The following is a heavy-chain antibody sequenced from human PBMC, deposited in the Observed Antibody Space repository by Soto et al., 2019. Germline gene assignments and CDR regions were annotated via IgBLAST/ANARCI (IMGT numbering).Heavy chain of an antibody. V-gene: IGHV1-18*01. CDR1: GYTLTSYG. J-gene: IGHJ1*01. D-gene: IGHD3-9*01. Sequence: QVQLVQSGSEIKKPGASVKVSCKAFGYTLTSYGIGWVRQAPGQGLEWMGWISIYNDNTNYAQKFQGRVTMTTETSSSTAYMELRSLKSDDTAMYYCARIGFDGHWGQGTLVTVSS. CDR3: ARIGFDGH. CDR2: ISIYNDNT.